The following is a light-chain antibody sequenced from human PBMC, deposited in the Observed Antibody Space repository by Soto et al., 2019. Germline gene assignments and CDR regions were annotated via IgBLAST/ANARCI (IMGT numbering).Light chain of an antibody. CDR3: QQLDSYPLT. J-gene: IGKJ4*01. CDR1: QDISNF. V-gene: IGKV1-9*01. Sequence: DIQLTQSPSFLSASVGDRVTITCRASQDISNFLAWFQQKPGRAPKLLIYAVFTLQSGVPSRFSGSGSGAELTLTISSLQPEDFATYYCQQLDSYPLTFGGGTKVEIK. CDR2: AVF.